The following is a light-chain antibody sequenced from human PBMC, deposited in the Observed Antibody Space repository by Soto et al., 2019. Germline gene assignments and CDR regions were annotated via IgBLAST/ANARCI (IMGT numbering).Light chain of an antibody. J-gene: IGKJ1*01. Sequence: IHSAPPPTPPSPSVGDRITNPFWALQTISTWMAWYQQKPGKAPKLLVYDASTLQSGVASRFSGSGSGTEFTLIISGLQPDDSATYYCQQYTNTNNPWMLGQGTKVDNK. CDR1: QTISTW. CDR3: QQYTNTNNPWM. CDR2: DAS. V-gene: IGKV1-5*01.